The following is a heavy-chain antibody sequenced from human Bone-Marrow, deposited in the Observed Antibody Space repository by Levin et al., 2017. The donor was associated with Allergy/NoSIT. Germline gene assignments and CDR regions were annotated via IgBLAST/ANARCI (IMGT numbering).Heavy chain of an antibody. Sequence: GASVKVSCKGSGYSFTSYWIGWVRQMPGKGLEWMGIIYPGDSDTRYSPSFQGQVTISADKSISTAYLQWSSLKASDTAMYYCARLGEPDTAMVTSFDYWGQGTLVTVSS. CDR1: GYSFTSYW. J-gene: IGHJ4*02. CDR3: ARLGEPDTAMVTSFDY. CDR2: IYPGDSDT. V-gene: IGHV5-51*01. D-gene: IGHD5-18*01.